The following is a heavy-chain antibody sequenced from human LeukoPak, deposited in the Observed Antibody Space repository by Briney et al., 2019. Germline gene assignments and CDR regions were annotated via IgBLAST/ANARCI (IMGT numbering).Heavy chain of an antibody. CDR3: ARARHIWGTTRVDGFDI. V-gene: IGHV4-39*07. CDR1: GGSISSSSYY. Sequence: SETLSPTCTVSGGSISSSSYYWGWIRQPPGKGLEWIGSIYYSGSTYYNPSLKSRVTISVDTSKNQFSLKLSSVTAADTAVYYCARARHIWGTTRVDGFDIWGQGTMVTVSS. CDR2: IYYSGST. D-gene: IGHD3-16*01. J-gene: IGHJ3*02.